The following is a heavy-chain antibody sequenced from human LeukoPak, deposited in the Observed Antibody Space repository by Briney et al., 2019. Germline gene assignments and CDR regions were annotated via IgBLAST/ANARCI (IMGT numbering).Heavy chain of an antibody. V-gene: IGHV4-4*07. CDR1: GGSISSYY. Sequence: SETLSLTCTVSGGSISSYYWSWIRQPAGKGLEWIGRIYTSGNTNYNPSLKSRLNMSVDTSKNWLSLKLSSVTAADTALYYCARAPSSSSRPFDYWGQETLVTVSS. CDR3: ARAPSSSSRPFDY. J-gene: IGHJ4*02. D-gene: IGHD6-6*01. CDR2: IYTSGNT.